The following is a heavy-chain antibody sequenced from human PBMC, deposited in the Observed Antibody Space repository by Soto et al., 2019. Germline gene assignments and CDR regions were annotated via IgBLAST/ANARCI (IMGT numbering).Heavy chain of an antibody. CDR2: IYYSGST. CDR1: GGSISSSSYY. D-gene: IGHD6-19*01. Sequence: PSETLSLTCTVSGGSISSSSYYWGWIRQPPGKGLEWIGSIYYSGSTYYNPSLKSRVTISVDTSKNQFSLKLSSVTAADTAVYYCARHLSRGWSDRDYYFDYWGQGTLVTVSS. J-gene: IGHJ4*02. CDR3: ARHLSRGWSDRDYYFDY. V-gene: IGHV4-39*01.